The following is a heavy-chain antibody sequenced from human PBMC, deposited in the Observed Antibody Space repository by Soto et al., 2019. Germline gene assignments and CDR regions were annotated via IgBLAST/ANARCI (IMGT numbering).Heavy chain of an antibody. CDR2: IYYSGST. D-gene: IGHD3-3*01. CDR1: GGSISSYY. CDR3: ARRNYDFWSGYRYYFDY. Sequence: SETLSLTCTVSGGSISSYYWSWIRQPPGKGLEWIGYIYYSGSTNYNPSLKSRVTISVDTSKNQFSLKLSSVTAADTAVYYCARRNYDFWSGYRYYFDYWGQGTLVTVSS. J-gene: IGHJ4*02. V-gene: IGHV4-59*01.